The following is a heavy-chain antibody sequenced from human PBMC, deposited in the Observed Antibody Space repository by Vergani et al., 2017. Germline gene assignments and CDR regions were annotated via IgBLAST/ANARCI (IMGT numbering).Heavy chain of an antibody. Sequence: EVKLLESGGGLVQPGGSLRLSCAASGFTFSRYAVSWVRKAPGKGVEWVSAISGSGGSTYYSDSAKGRFTISRDNSKNTLYLHMNSLRVEDTAVYYGAKSRGRDQRLTRHVYFQHWGQGTLVTVSS. J-gene: IGHJ1*01. CDR2: ISGSGGST. CDR1: GFTFSRYA. D-gene: IGHD6-25*01. V-gene: IGHV3-23*01. CDR3: AKSRGRDQRLTRHVYFQH.